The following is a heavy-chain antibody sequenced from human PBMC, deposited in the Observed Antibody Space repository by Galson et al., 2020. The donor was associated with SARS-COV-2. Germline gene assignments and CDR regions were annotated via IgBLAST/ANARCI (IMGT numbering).Heavy chain of an antibody. J-gene: IGHJ4*01. Sequence: SETLSLTCAVSGGSITSSDWWSWVRQPPGKGLEWIGEVYHSGSTNYNPSLKSRLTLSIDLSSDQFSLKLTSVTAADTAVYYCAGGSSTRFD. CDR2: VYHSGST. CDR1: GGSITSSDW. CDR3: AGGSSTRFD. V-gene: IGHV4-4*02. D-gene: IGHD2-2*01.